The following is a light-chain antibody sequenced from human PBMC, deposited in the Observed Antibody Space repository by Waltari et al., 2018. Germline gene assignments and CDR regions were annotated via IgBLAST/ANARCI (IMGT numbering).Light chain of an antibody. V-gene: IGKV3-15*01. CDR2: GAS. J-gene: IGKJ5*01. CDR3: QQYNKWPPIT. Sequence: ETVMKQSPATLSVSPGERATFSCRASQSVGKNLAWYQQKPGQAPRLLIYGASTRAPGVPARFSGSGSGTEFTLTISSLQSEDFAVYYCQQYNKWPPITFGQGTRLEIK. CDR1: QSVGKN.